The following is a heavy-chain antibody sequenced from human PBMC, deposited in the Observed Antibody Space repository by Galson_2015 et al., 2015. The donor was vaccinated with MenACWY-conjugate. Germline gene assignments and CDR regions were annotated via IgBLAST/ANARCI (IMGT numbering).Heavy chain of an antibody. CDR2: INPNNGNT. V-gene: IGHV1-18*01. J-gene: IGHJ4*02. Sequence: SVKVSCKASGYSFYNYGVNWVRQAPGQGLEWMGWINPNNGNTKSSERLQGRVTMTTDTSTSTAYMDLKNLRSDDTAVYFCARDSSHEHVLESNRYILIHWAQVSLVTVSS. CDR1: GYSFYNYG. D-gene: IGHD3-16*02. CDR3: ARDSSHEHVLESNRYILIH.